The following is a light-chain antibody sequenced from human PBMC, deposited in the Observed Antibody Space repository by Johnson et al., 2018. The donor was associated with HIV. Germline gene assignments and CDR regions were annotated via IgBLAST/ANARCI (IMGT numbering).Light chain of an antibody. Sequence: VLTQPPSVSAAPGQKVTISCSGSSSNIGNNYVSWYQQLPGTAPKLLIYDNNKRPSGIPDRFSGSKSGTSATLGITGLQTGDEADYYCGTWDSGLSAGNVFGTGTKVTVL. CDR1: SSNIGNNY. V-gene: IGLV1-51*01. J-gene: IGLJ1*01. CDR3: GTWDSGLSAGNV. CDR2: DNN.